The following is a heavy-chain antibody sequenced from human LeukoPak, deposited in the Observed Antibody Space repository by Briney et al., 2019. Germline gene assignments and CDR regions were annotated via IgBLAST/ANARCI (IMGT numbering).Heavy chain of an antibody. J-gene: IGHJ6*02. D-gene: IGHD5-18*01. CDR2: IHSGGST. CDR1: GFPVNSTY. CDR3: ARDKKRNSYGHNYYGMDV. V-gene: IGHV3-66*02. Sequence: PGGSLRLSCVASGFPVNSTYMNWVRQAPGKGLEWVSVIHSGGSTYYADSEKGRFTISRDTSKNMLYLQMNSLRPEDTALYYCARDKKRNSYGHNYYGMDVWGQGTTVTVSS.